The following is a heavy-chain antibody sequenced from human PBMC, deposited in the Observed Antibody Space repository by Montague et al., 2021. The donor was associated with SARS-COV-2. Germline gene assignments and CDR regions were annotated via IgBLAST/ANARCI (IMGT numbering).Heavy chain of an antibody. D-gene: IGHD3-10*01. J-gene: IGHJ6*02. CDR1: GDSVSSNSAA. Sequence: CAISGDSVSSNSAAWNWIRQSPSGGLEWLGRTYYRSKWYNDYAVSVKSRITINPDTSKNQFSLQLNSVTPEDTAVYYCARGLWFGELLSLYYYGMDVWGQGTTVTVSS. CDR3: ARGLWFGELLSLYYYGMDV. CDR2: TYYRSKWYN. V-gene: IGHV6-1*01.